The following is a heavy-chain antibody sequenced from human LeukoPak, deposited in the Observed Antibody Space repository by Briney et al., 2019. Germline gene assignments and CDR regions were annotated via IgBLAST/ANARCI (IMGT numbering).Heavy chain of an antibody. V-gene: IGHV1-8*03. Sequence: ASVKVSCKASGYTFTSYDINWVRQATGQGLEWMGWMNPNSGNTGNAQKFQGRVTITRNTSISTAYMELSSLRSEDTAVYYCASSPYSSGWYDYWGQGTLVTVSA. CDR1: GYTFTSYD. D-gene: IGHD6-19*01. CDR2: MNPNSGNT. J-gene: IGHJ4*02. CDR3: ASSPYSSGWYDY.